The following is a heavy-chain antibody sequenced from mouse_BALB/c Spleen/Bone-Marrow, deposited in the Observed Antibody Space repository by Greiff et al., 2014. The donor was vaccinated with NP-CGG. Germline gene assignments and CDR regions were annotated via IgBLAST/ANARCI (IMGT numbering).Heavy chain of an antibody. CDR2: IDPANGNT. Sequence: VHVKQSGAELVKPGASVKLSCTASGFNIKDTYMHWVKQRPEQGLEWIGRIDPANGNTKYDPKFQSKATITADTSSNTAYLQLSSLTSEDTAVYYCALYYDYDVGYWGQGTTLTVSS. J-gene: IGHJ2*01. V-gene: IGHV14-3*02. CDR1: GFNIKDTY. CDR3: ALYYDYDVGY. D-gene: IGHD2-4*01.